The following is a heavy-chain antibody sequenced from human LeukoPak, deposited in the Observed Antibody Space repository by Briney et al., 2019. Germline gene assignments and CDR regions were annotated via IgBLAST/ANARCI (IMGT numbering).Heavy chain of an antibody. J-gene: IGHJ6*03. V-gene: IGHV3-9*01. Sequence: GRSLRLSCAASGFTFDDYAMHWVRQAPGKGLEWVSGISWNSGSIGYADSVKGRFTISRDNAKNSLYLQMNSLRAEDTAVYYCARDRAYYYYMDVWGKGTTVTVSS. CDR1: GFTFDDYA. CDR2: ISWNSGSI. CDR3: ARDRAYYYYMDV.